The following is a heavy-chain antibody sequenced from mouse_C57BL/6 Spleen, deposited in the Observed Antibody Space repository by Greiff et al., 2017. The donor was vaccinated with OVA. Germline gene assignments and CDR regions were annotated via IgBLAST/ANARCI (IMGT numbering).Heavy chain of an antibody. Sequence: QVQLQQPGAELVKPGASVKLSCKASGYTFTSYWMHWVKQRPGQGLEWIGMIHPNSGSTNYNEKFKSKATLTVDKSSSTAYMQLSSLTSEDSAVYYCAERLRHAGAMGYWGQGTSVTVAS. V-gene: IGHV1-64*01. D-gene: IGHD2-4*01. CDR2: IHPNSGST. CDR3: AERLRHAGAMGY. J-gene: IGHJ4*01. CDR1: GYTFTSYW.